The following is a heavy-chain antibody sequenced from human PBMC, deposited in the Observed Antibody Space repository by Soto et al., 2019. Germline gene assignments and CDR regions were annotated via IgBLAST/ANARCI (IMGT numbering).Heavy chain of an antibody. J-gene: IGHJ6*02. CDR1: GGSISSGGYS. V-gene: IGHV4-30-2*01. CDR2: IYHSGST. CDR3: ASLTPVVPAAKSNPYYYYYGMDV. Sequence: NPSETLSLTCAVSGGSISSGGYSWSWIRQPPGKGLEWIGYIYHSGSTYYNPSLKSRVTISVDRSKNQFSLKLSSVTAADTAVYYCASLTPVVPAAKSNPYYYYYGMDVWGQGTTVTVSS. D-gene: IGHD2-2*01.